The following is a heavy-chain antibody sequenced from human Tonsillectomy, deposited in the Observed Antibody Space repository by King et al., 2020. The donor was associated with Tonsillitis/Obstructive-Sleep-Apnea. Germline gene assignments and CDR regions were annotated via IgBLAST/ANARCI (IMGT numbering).Heavy chain of an antibody. Sequence: QLQESGPGLVKPSETLSLTCTVSGGSISSSSYYWGWIRQPPGKGLEWIGSIYYSGSTYYNPSLKSRVTIAVDTSKNQFSLKLSSGTAAYTAVYYCARQQYYYYDMDVWGKGTTVTVSS. CDR3: ARQQYYYYDMDV. CDR1: GGSISSSSYY. V-gene: IGHV4-39*01. CDR2: IYYSGST. J-gene: IGHJ6*03.